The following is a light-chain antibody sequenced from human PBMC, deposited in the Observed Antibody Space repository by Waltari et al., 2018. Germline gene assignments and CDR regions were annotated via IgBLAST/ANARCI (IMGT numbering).Light chain of an antibody. J-gene: IGLJ2*01. V-gene: IGLV1-47*01. CDR3: AAWDDSLSGLV. Sequence: QSVLTQPPSASGTPGQRATISCSGRSSNIGSNYVYWYQQLPGTAPKLLIYKNNQGPSWVPDRFSGSKSGTSASLAISGLRSEDEADYYCAAWDDSLSGLVFGGGTKLTVL. CDR1: SSNIGSNY. CDR2: KNN.